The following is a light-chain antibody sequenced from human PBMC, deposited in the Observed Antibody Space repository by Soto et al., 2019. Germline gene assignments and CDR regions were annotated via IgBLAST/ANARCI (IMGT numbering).Light chain of an antibody. Sequence: QSVLTQPASVSGSPGQSITISCTGTSSDVGSYNLVSWYQQHPGKAPKLMIYEGSKRPSGVSNRFSGSKSGNTASLTISGLQAEDEADYYCCSYAGSSTSPGVFGTGTKVTVL. J-gene: IGLJ1*01. CDR2: EGS. V-gene: IGLV2-23*01. CDR3: CSYAGSSTSPGV. CDR1: SSDVGSYNL.